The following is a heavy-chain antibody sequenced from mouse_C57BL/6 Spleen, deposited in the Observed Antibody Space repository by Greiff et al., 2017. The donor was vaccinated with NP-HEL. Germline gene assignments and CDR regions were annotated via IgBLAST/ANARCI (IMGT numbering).Heavy chain of an antibody. V-gene: IGHV2-9-1*01. CDR3: ARIPAITTVVARYFDV. CDR1: GFSFTSYA. Sequence: VQLVESGPGLVAPSQSLSITCTVSGFSFTSYAISWVRQPPGKGLEWLGVIWTGGGTNYNSALKSRLSISKDNSKSQVFLKMNSLQTDDTARYYCARIPAITTVVARYFDVWGTGTTVTVSS. J-gene: IGHJ1*03. CDR2: IWTGGGT. D-gene: IGHD1-1*01.